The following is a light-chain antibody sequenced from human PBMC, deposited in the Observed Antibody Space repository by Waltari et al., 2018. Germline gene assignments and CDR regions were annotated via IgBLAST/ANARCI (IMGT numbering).Light chain of an antibody. Sequence: DIQMTQSPPTLSASVGDRVTLTCRASLNIFGRLAWYQQKPGKPPKLLIYETSNLESGVPSRFGGSGSGTDFTLVIDSLQPDDFATYYCQNYHIRKAFGQGTNVEIK. V-gene: IGKV1-5*03. CDR3: QNYHIRKA. CDR1: LNIFGR. CDR2: ETS. J-gene: IGKJ2*01.